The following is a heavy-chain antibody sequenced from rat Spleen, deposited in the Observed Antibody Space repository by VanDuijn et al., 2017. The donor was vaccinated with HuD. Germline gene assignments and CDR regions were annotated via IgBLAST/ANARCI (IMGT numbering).Heavy chain of an antibody. CDR3: ASQIPPHW. CDR1: GFTFSRYW. CDR2: VSNDGVNT. V-gene: IGHV5-58*01. D-gene: IGHD2-1*01. Sequence: EVQLVETGGGLVQPGKSLKLSCVASGFTFSRYWMYWVRQAPGKGLEWVSSVSNDGVNTYYPDSVKGRFTISRDNAKSTLYLQMDSLRSEDTASYYCASQIPPHWWGQGVMVTVSS. J-gene: IGHJ2*01.